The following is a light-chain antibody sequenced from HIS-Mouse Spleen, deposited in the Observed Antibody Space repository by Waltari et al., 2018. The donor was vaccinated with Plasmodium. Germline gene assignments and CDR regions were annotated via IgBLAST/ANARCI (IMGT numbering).Light chain of an antibody. J-gene: IGKJ3*01. CDR1: QDISNY. CDR3: QQYDNLPPLFT. V-gene: IGKV1-33*01. Sequence: DIQMTQSPSSLSASVGDRVTIPCQASQDISNYFNWYQLKPGKAPKLLIYDASNLETGVPSRFSGSGSGTDFTFTISSLQPEDIATYYCQQYDNLPPLFTFGPGTKVDIK. CDR2: DAS.